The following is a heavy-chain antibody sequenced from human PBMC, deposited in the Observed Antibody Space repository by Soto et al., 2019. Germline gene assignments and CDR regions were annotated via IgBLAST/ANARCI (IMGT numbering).Heavy chain of an antibody. Sequence: NPGGSLRLSCTVSGFAFNNYGINWVRQAPGKGLEWVSSISKSDYTYYSDSVKGRFTISRDNAKNSVSLQMNTLRVEDTAVYYCAREDSIIIPAVSDFWGQGTLVTV. D-gene: IGHD2-2*01. CDR2: ISKSDYT. CDR3: AREDSIIIPAVSDF. J-gene: IGHJ4*02. V-gene: IGHV3-21*01. CDR1: GFAFNNYG.